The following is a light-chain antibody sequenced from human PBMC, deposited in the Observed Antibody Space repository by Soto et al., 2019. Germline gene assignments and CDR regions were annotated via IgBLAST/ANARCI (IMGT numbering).Light chain of an antibody. V-gene: IGLV2-11*01. J-gene: IGLJ2*01. CDR1: SSDVGYY. Sequence: QSALTQPRSVSGSPGQSVTISCTGTSSDVGYYVSWYQQHPGKAPKLMIHDVSQRPSGVPDRFSGSKSGNTASLTISGLQAEDEADYYCCSYAGFVVFGGGTKLTVL. CDR2: DVS. CDR3: CSYAGFVV.